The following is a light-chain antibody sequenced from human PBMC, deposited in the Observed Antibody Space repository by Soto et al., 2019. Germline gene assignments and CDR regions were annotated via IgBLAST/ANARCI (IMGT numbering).Light chain of an antibody. CDR2: FAS. CDR3: QQYNKWPLT. CDR1: QSVSNN. J-gene: IGKJ4*01. Sequence: EIVMTQSPATLSVSPGEKATLSCRASQSVSNNLAWYQQKPGQAPRLLIYFASTRATGIPARFSGSGSGTEFSLTISSLQSEDFAVSYCQQYNKWPLTLGGGTKVETK. V-gene: IGKV3-15*01.